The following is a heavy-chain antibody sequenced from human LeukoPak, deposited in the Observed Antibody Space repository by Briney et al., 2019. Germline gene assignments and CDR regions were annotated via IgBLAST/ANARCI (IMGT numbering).Heavy chain of an antibody. CDR3: ARGRTDFDY. V-gene: IGHV3-48*02. J-gene: IGHJ4*02. CDR1: GFIFSTYW. CDR2: ISSTSSTI. Sequence: GGSLRLSCAASGFIFSTYWMSWVRQAPGKGLEWVSYISSTSSTIYYTDSVKGRFTISRDNAKNSLFLEMNSLRDEDTAMYYCARGRTDFDYWGQGTLVTVSS.